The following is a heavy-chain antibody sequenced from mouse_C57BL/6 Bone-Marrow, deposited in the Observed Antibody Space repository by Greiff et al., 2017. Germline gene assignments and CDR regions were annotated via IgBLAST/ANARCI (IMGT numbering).Heavy chain of an antibody. Sequence: VQLQQSGAELVRPGASVKLSCTASGFNIKDYYMHWVKQRPEQGLEWIGRIDPEDGDTEYAPKFQGKATMTADTSSNTAYLQLSSLTSEDTAVYYCTPTPSYYSNRPFAYWGQGTLVTVSA. CDR2: IDPEDGDT. D-gene: IGHD2-5*01. V-gene: IGHV14-1*01. CDR1: GFNIKDYY. J-gene: IGHJ3*01. CDR3: TPTPSYYSNRPFAY.